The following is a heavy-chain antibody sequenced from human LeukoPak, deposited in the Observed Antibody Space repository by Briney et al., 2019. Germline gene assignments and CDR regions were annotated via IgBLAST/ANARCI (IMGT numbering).Heavy chain of an antibody. CDR2: IYPDGRT. CDR3: ARVVVGTNLDYCDY. V-gene: IGHV3-53*01. CDR1: GFSVSSNY. J-gene: IGHJ4*02. Sequence: GSLRLSCAASGFSVSSNYMSWVRQAPGKGLEWISVIYPDGRTYYADSVKGRFTISRDNSKNTVYLQMNSLRAEDTAIYYCARVVVGTNLDYCDYWGQGTLATVSS. D-gene: IGHD1-1*01.